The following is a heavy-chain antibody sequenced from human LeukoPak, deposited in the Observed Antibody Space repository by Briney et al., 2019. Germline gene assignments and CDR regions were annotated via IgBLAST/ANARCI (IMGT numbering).Heavy chain of an antibody. V-gene: IGHV4-30-4*01. CDR2: IYYSGST. D-gene: IGHD7-27*01. CDR3: ARGLAGDRDPN. Sequence: PSETLSLTCTVSGGSISSGDCYWSWIRQPPGKGLEWIGYIYYSGSTYYNPSLKSRVTISVDTSKNQFSLKLSSVTAADTAVYYCARGLAGDRDPNWGQGTLVTVSS. J-gene: IGHJ1*01. CDR1: GGSISSGDCY.